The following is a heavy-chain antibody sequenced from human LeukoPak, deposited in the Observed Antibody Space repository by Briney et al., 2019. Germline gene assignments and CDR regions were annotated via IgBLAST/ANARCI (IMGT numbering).Heavy chain of an antibody. CDR2: ISSSSSYI. CDR3: ARDTDYGDSYFDY. CDR1: GFTFSSYS. D-gene: IGHD4-17*01. J-gene: IGHJ4*02. V-gene: IGHV3-21*01. Sequence: GGSLRLSCAASGFTFSSYSMNWVRQAPGKGLEWVSSISSSSSYIYYADSVKGRFTIFRDNAKNSLYLQMNSLRAEDTAVYYCARDTDYGDSYFDYWGQGTLVTVSS.